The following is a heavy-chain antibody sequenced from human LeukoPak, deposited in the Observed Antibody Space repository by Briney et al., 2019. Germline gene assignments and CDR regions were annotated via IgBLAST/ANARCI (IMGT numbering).Heavy chain of an antibody. CDR1: GGSISSHY. J-gene: IGHJ4*02. Sequence: SETLSLTCTVSGGSISSHYWSWLRQPPGKGLEWIGYISDTGSANNNPSLKRRVTMSVDTSKNQFSLKLSSVTAADTAVYYCARHSGAYSGSYYAYWGQGTLVTVSS. CDR2: ISDTGSA. CDR3: ARHSGAYSGSYYAY. V-gene: IGHV4-59*08. D-gene: IGHD1-26*01.